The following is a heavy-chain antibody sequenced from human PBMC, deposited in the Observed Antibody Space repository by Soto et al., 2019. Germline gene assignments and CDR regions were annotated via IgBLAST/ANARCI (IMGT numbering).Heavy chain of an antibody. V-gene: IGHV1-2*04. J-gene: IGHJ3*02. CDR2: INPNSGGT. Sequence: ASVKVSCKASGYTFTGYYMHWVRQAPGQGLEWMGWINPNSGGTNYAQKFQGWVTMTRDTSISTAYMELSRLRSDDTAVYYCARAYFAPVDIVVVVAAGAGDAFDIWGQGTMVTVSS. D-gene: IGHD2-15*01. CDR3: ARAYFAPVDIVVVVAAGAGDAFDI. CDR1: GYTFTGYY.